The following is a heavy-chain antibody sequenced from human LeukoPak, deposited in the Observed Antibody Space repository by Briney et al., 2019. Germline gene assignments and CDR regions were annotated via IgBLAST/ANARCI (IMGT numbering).Heavy chain of an antibody. J-gene: IGHJ3*02. V-gene: IGHV1-2*02. CDR2: INPNSGGT. Sequence: GASVKVSCKASGYTFTGYYMHWVRQAPGQGLEWMGWINPNSGGTNYAQKFQGRVTMTRDTSISTAYMELSRLRSDDTAVYYCASSRRITMIVVVLLDIWGQGTMVTVSS. D-gene: IGHD3-22*01. CDR3: ASSRRITMIVVVLLDI. CDR1: GYTFTGYY.